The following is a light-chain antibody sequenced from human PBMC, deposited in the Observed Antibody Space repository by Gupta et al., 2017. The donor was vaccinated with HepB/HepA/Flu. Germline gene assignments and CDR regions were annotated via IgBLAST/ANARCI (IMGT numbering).Light chain of an antibody. J-gene: IGKJ4*01. CDR1: QNVLYSSNNNNY. CDR3: HQYYSAPRT. CDR2: WAS. V-gene: IGKV4-1*01. Sequence: DIVMTQSPDSLAVSLGERATIPCKSSQNVLYSSNNNNYLSWYQQKPGQPPKLLISWASTRQSGVPDRFTGSGSGTDFTLTISSLQAEDVAVYFCHQYYSAPRTFGGGTKVEIK.